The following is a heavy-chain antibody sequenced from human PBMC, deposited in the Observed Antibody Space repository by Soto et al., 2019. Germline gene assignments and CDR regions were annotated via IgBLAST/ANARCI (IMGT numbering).Heavy chain of an antibody. J-gene: IGHJ4*02. CDR1: GFSFSDYH. CDR3: VRDDSARRN. V-gene: IGHV3-72*01. CDR2: IRNKANSHTT. Sequence: EVQLVESGGGSVQPGGSGRLSCTGSGFSFSDYHMDWARQAPGKGLEWVGRIRNKANSHTTEYAASVKGRFTISRDDSKNSLYLEMNSLKTEDTAMYYCVRDDSARRNWGRGTLVTVSS. D-gene: IGHD2-21*01.